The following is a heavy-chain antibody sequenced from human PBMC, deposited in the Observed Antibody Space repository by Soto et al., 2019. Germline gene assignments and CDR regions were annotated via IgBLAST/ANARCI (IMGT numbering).Heavy chain of an antibody. CDR1: GFTFSSYG. Sequence: XGSLKLSCAGSGFTFSSYGIHWVRQAPGKGLEWVALISYDGGNEKYTESVKDRFTISRDDSHNVAYLQMSSLRTEDTAMYYCAKDRYSGTYPTDFDYSGQGSLVTVSS. CDR3: AKDRYSGTYPTDFDY. J-gene: IGHJ4*02. D-gene: IGHD1-26*01. V-gene: IGHV3-30*18. CDR2: ISYDGGNE.